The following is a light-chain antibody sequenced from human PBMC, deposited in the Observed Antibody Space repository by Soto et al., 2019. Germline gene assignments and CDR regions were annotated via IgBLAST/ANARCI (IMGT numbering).Light chain of an antibody. CDR3: QQRSKWPLS. CDR1: QSVSSY. Sequence: EIVLTQSPATLSLSPGERATLSCRASQSVSSYLAWYQQKPGQAPRLLIYDASNRATGIPARFSGSGSGTDCTLTISRLEPEDFAVYYCQQRSKWPLSFGGGTKVAIK. CDR2: DAS. J-gene: IGKJ4*01. V-gene: IGKV3-11*01.